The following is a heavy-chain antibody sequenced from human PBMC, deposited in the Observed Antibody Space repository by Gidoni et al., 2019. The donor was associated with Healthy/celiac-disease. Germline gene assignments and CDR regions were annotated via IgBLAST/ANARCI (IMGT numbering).Heavy chain of an antibody. CDR1: GGPISSSNW. CDR3: ARVSKDILTGYHIPYYFDY. V-gene: IGHV4-4*02. J-gene: IGHJ4*02. CDR2: IYHSGRT. Sequence: QVQLQESGPGLVKPSGTLSLTCAVSGGPISSSNWWSWVRQPPGKGLEWIGEIYHSGRTNYNPSLKSRVTISVDKSKNQFSLKLSSVTAADTAVYYCARVSKDILTGYHIPYYFDYWGQGTLVTVSS. D-gene: IGHD3-9*01.